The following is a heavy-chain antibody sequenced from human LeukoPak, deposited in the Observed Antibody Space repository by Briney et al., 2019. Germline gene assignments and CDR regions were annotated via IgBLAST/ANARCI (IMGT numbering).Heavy chain of an antibody. CDR2: TSYSDST. J-gene: IGHJ4*02. V-gene: IGHV4-59*01. CDR3: ARGSSRFDC. Sequence: PSETLSLTCTVSGDSFSSGYWSWIRQPPGKGLGWIGYTSYSDSTRYSPSLKSRVTMSIDTSMNQFSLKVTSVTPADTAVYYCARGSSRFDCWGQGTLVTVSS. D-gene: IGHD6-13*01. CDR1: GDSFSSGY.